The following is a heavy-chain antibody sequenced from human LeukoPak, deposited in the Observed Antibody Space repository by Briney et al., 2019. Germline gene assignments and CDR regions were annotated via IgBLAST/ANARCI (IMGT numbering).Heavy chain of an antibody. J-gene: IGHJ4*02. Sequence: GASVKVSFKASGYIFTNYGINWVRQAPGQGLEWMGWISAYNGNTKYTQKLQDRVTMTTDTSTSTAYMELKTLRSDDTAVYFCARAGYSRFVDDLDYWGQGTLVTVSS. CDR3: ARAGYSRFVDDLDY. D-gene: IGHD1-26*01. V-gene: IGHV1-18*01. CDR1: GYIFTNYG. CDR2: ISAYNGNT.